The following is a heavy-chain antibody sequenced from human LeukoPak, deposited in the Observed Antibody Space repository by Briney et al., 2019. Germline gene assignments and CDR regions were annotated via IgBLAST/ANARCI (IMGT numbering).Heavy chain of an antibody. Sequence: PGGSLRLSCTASGFSFSYFGLHWVRQAPGKGLEWVAVISQDGTETRYADSVKGQVTISRDDSRNTFFLEMNSLRVEDTAVYYCAKDPDIVVVPAAKGGGDFDYWGQGTLVTVSS. CDR1: GFSFSYFG. J-gene: IGHJ4*02. CDR2: ISQDGTET. D-gene: IGHD2-2*01. CDR3: AKDPDIVVVPAAKGGGDFDY. V-gene: IGHV3-30*18.